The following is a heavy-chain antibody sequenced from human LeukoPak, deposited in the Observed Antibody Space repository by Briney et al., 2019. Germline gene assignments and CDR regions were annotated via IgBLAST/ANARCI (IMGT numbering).Heavy chain of an antibody. CDR3: ARVRFGGAGAFDI. D-gene: IGHD3-16*01. Sequence: GGSLRLSCAASGFTFSTYWMHWVRQAPGKGLVWVSRIDTVGTYTGYADSVKGRFTISRDNAKNTLYLQMNSLRAEDTAVYYCARVRFGGAGAFDIWGQGTMVAVSS. CDR1: GFTFSTYW. V-gene: IGHV3-74*01. J-gene: IGHJ3*02. CDR2: IDTVGTYT.